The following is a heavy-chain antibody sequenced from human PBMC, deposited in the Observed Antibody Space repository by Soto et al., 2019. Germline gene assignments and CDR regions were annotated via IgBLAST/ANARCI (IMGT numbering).Heavy chain of an antibody. J-gene: IGHJ3*02. D-gene: IGHD3-22*01. Sequence: ASVKVSCKASGHTFTSYAMHWVRQAPGQRLEWMGWINAGNGNTKYSQKFQGRVTITRDTSASTAYMELSSLRSEDTAVYYCAKDVYYYDSSGYSGAFDIWGQGTMVTVSS. CDR3: AKDVYYYDSSGYSGAFDI. CDR2: INAGNGNT. CDR1: GHTFTSYA. V-gene: IGHV1-3*01.